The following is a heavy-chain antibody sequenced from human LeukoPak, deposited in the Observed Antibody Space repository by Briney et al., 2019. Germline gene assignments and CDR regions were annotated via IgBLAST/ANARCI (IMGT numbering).Heavy chain of an antibody. V-gene: IGHV4-39*07. CDR3: ASDATGYSSSWGWNWFDP. Sequence: SETLSLTCTVSGGSISSGGYYWGWIRQPPGKGLEWIGSIYYSGSTYYNPSLKSRVTISVDTSKNQFSLKLSSVAAADTAVYYCASDATGYSSSWGWNWFDPWGQGTLVTVSS. D-gene: IGHD6-13*01. CDR2: IYYSGST. J-gene: IGHJ5*02. CDR1: GGSISSGGYY.